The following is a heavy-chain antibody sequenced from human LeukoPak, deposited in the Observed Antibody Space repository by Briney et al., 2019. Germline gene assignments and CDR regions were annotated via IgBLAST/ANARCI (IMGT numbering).Heavy chain of an antibody. CDR3: ARRTVVTSFDY. V-gene: IGHV4-59*08. CDR1: GGSISSYY. Sequence: SETLSLTCTVSGGSISSYYWSWIRQPPGKGLEWIGYIYYSGNTNYNPSLKSRVTILVDTSKNQVSLKLSSVTAADTAVYYCARRTVVTSFDYWGQGTLVTVSS. J-gene: IGHJ4*02. CDR2: IYYSGNT. D-gene: IGHD4-23*01.